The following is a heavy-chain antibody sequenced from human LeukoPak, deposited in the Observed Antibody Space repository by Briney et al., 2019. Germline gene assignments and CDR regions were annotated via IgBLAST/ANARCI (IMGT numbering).Heavy chain of an antibody. CDR3: TTDLDSSSWYRDWFDP. Sequence: GGSLRLSCAASGFTFSNAWMSWVRQAPGKGLEWVGRIKSKTDGGTTDYAAPVKGRFTISRDDSKNTLYLQMNSLKTEDTAVYYCTTDLDSSSWYRDWFDPWGQGTLVTVSS. CDR2: IKSKTDGGTT. CDR1: GFTFSNAW. D-gene: IGHD6-13*01. V-gene: IGHV3-15*01. J-gene: IGHJ5*02.